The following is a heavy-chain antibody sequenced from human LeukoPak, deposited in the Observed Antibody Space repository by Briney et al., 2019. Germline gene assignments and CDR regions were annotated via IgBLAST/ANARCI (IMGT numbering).Heavy chain of an antibody. CDR3: ARSVELNTELIAASLWYFDL. J-gene: IGHJ2*01. CDR1: GYTFTGYY. D-gene: IGHD6-13*01. Sequence: ASVKVSCKASGYTFTGYYMHWVRQAPGQGLECMGRIIPIFGTANYAQKFQGRVTITTDESASTAYMELSSLRSEDTAVYYCARSVELNTELIAASLWYFDLWGRGTLVTVSS. CDR2: IIPIFGTA. V-gene: IGHV1-69*05.